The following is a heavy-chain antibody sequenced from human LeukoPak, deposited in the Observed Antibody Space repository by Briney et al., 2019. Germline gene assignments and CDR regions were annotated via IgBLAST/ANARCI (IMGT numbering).Heavy chain of an antibody. D-gene: IGHD3-9*01. J-gene: IGHJ4*02. V-gene: IGHV1-18*01. CDR3: ARDGALDICTGYSRGGDY. Sequence: GASVKVTCKASGYTFTSYGISWVRQAPGQGLEWMGWISAYNGNTNYAQKLQGRVTMTTDTSTSTAYMELRSLRSDDTAVYYCARDGALDICTGYSRGGDYWGQGTLVTVSS. CDR2: ISAYNGNT. CDR1: GYTFTSYG.